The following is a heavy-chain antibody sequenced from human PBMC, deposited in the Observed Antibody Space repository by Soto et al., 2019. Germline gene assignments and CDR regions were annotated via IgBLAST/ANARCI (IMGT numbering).Heavy chain of an antibody. CDR3: ARETVAGTDNWFDP. CDR1: GGSISTYY. V-gene: IGHV4-4*07. J-gene: IGHJ5*02. CDR2: IYTSGYT. Sequence: LSLTCTVSGGSISTYYWNWIRQPAGKRLEWLGRIYTSGYTKYNPSLKSRVTMSLDTSKRQFSLKLSSVTAADTAVYYCARETVAGTDNWFDPWGQGILVTVSS. D-gene: IGHD6-19*01.